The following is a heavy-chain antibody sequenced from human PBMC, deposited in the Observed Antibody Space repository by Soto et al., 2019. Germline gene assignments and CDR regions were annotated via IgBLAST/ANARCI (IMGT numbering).Heavy chain of an antibody. CDR1: GGYISSDANF. D-gene: IGHD6-6*01. CDR2: ISYTGRT. Sequence: PSETLSLTCPVSGGYISSDANFWSWIRQLPGRGLEWIGYISYTGRTYYTPSLNSRLTISLDTSKNLFSLRLSAVTAADTAVYCCARGSFSSSSSWFDPWGEGTLVTVSS. V-gene: IGHV4-31*03. CDR3: ARGSFSSSSSWFDP. J-gene: IGHJ5*02.